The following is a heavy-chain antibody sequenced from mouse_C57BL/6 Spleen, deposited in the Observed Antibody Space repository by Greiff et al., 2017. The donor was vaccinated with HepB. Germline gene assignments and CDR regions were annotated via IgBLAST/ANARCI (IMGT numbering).Heavy chain of an antibody. CDR2: INYDGSST. CDR3: ARSDYYGSSPFDY. V-gene: IGHV5-16*01. CDR1: GFTFSDYY. J-gene: IGHJ2*01. D-gene: IGHD1-1*01. Sequence: EVQLQQSEGGLVQPGSSMKLSCTASGFTFSDYYMAWVRQVPEKGLEWVANINYDGSSTYYLDSLKSRFIISRDNAKNILYLQMRSLKSEDTATYYCARSDYYGSSPFDYWGQGTTLTVSS.